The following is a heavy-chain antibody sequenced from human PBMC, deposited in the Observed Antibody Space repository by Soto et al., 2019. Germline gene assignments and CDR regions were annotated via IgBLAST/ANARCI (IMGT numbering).Heavy chain of an antibody. CDR3: ARVMVLGVPFDY. CDR2: MYYSGST. J-gene: IGHJ4*02. Sequence: QVQLQESGPGLVKPSQTLSLTCTVSGGSISSGDYYWSWIRRPPGKSLEWIGYMYYSGSTYYNPSLKSRVTISVDTSKNQFSLKLSSVTAADTAVYYCARVMVLGVPFDYWGLGTLVTVSS. CDR1: GGSISSGDYY. V-gene: IGHV4-30-4*01. D-gene: IGHD3-10*01.